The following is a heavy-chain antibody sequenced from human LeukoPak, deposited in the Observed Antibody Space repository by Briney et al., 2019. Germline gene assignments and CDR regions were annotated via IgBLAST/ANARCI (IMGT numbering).Heavy chain of an antibody. CDR1: GFTFSSYW. CDR3: ARGRGVRGVISDY. J-gene: IGHJ4*02. Sequence: PGGSLRLSCAASGFTFSSYWMSWVRQAPGKGLEWVANIKQDGSEKYYVDSVKGRFTIPRDNAKNSLYLQMNSLRAEDTAVYYCARGRGVRGVISDYWGQGTLVTVSS. D-gene: IGHD3-10*01. V-gene: IGHV3-7*01. CDR2: IKQDGSEK.